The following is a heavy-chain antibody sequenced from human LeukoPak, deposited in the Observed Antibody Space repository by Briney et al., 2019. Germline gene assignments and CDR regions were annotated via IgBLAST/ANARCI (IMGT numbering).Heavy chain of an antibody. CDR2: VCTSGSS. CDR3: ASHTRYCSRTSCSSYYYMDV. D-gene: IGHD2-2*01. Sequence: SETLSLTCTVSGGSISSYCWSWIRQSPGKELEWMGYVCTSGSSNYNPSLRSRVTISVDTSRNQFSLKLSSVTAADTAVYYCASHTRYCSRTSCSSYYYMDVWGKGTTVTVSS. J-gene: IGHJ6*03. CDR1: GGSISSYC. V-gene: IGHV4-4*09.